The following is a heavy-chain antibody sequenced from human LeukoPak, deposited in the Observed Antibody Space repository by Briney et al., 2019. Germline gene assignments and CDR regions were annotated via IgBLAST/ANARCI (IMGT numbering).Heavy chain of an antibody. Sequence: GGSLRLSCAASGFTFSSYSMNWVRQAPGKGLEWVSAISGSGGSTYYADSVKGRFTISRDNSKNTLYLQMNSLRAEDTAVYYCTHISSIPDRFASWGQGTLVTVSS. CDR2: ISGSGGST. CDR1: GFTFSSYS. V-gene: IGHV3-23*01. D-gene: IGHD2-21*01. J-gene: IGHJ4*02. CDR3: THISSIPDRFAS.